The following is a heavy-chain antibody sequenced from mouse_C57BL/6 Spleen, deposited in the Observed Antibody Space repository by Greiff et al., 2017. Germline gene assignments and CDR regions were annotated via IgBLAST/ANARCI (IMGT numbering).Heavy chain of an antibody. CDR2: IDPSDSYT. D-gene: IGHD3-3*01. J-gene: IGHJ1*03. CDR3: ARSKGPNWYFDV. V-gene: IGHV1-59*01. Sequence: QVHVKQPGAELVRPGTSVKLSCKASGYTFTSYWMHWVKQRPGQGLEWIGVIDPSDSYTNYNQKFKGKATLTVDTSSSTAYMQLSSLTSEDSAVYYCARSKGPNWYFDVWGTGTTVTVSS. CDR1: GYTFTSYW.